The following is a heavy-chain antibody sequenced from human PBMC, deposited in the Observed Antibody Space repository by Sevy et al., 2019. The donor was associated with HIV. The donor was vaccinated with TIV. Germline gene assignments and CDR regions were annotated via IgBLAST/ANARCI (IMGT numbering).Heavy chain of an antibody. J-gene: IGHJ4*02. Sequence: ASVKVSCKASGYTFTSYYMHWVRQPPGQGLEWMGIINPSGGSTSYEHKFQGRVTMTRDTSTSTVYLELRSLRSGDTAVYYCARAGGWLQLGLLPSFDYWGQGTMVTVSS. CDR3: ARAGGWLQLGLLPSFDY. D-gene: IGHD3-16*01. CDR1: GYTFTSYY. V-gene: IGHV1-46*01. CDR2: INPSGGST.